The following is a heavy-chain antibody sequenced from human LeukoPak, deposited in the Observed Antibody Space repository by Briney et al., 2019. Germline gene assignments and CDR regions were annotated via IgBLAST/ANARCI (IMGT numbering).Heavy chain of an antibody. V-gene: IGHV3-7*05. CDR3: ARDHDYGGNSDY. CDR1: GFTFTGYW. J-gene: IGHJ4*02. CDR2: IKQDGSEE. Sequence: GGSLRLSCAASGFTFTGYWMSWVRQAPGKGLEWVANIKQDGSEEYYVDSVKGRFTIPRDNAKNSLYLQMNSLRAEDTAVYYCARDHDYGGNSDYWGQGTLVTVSS. D-gene: IGHD4-23*01.